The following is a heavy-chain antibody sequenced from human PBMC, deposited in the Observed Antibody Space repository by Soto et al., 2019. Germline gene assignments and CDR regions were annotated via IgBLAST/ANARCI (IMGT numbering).Heavy chain of an antibody. V-gene: IGHV4-31*03. CDR3: ARDPHIVVVPAAMKNRYYYYGMDV. CDR2: IYYSGST. Sequence: SETLSLTCTVSGGSISSGGYYWSWIRQHPGKGLEWIGYIYYSGSTYYNPSLKSRVTISVDTSKNQFSLKLSSVTAADTAVYYCARDPHIVVVPAAMKNRYYYYGMDVWGQGTTVTVSS. D-gene: IGHD2-2*01. CDR1: GGSISSGGYY. J-gene: IGHJ6*02.